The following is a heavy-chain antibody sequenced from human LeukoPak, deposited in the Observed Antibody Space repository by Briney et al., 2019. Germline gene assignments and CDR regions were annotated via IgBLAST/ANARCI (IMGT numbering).Heavy chain of an antibody. D-gene: IGHD2-2*01. CDR2: ISGSGGST. CDR1: GVTLSNYA. V-gene: IGHV3-23*01. CDR3: AKPDSWVPAETFDY. J-gene: IGHJ4*02. Sequence: GGSLRLSCVASGVTLSNYAMSWVRQAPGKGLEWVSAISGSGGSTYYADSVKGRFTISRGNSKNTLYLQMNSLRAEDTAVYYCAKPDSWVPAETFDYWGQGTLVTVSS.